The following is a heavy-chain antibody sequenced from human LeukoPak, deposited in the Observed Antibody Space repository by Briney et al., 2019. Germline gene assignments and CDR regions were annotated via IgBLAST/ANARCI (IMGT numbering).Heavy chain of an antibody. CDR1: GYTFTSYA. CDR2: INTNTGNP. D-gene: IGHD6-13*01. J-gene: IGHJ3*02. CDR3: ARDVSSSWYEDPLGDI. V-gene: IGHV7-4-1*02. Sequence: GASVKVSCKASGYTFTSYAMNWVRQAPGQGLEWMGWINTNTGNPTYAQGSTGRFVFSLDTSVSTAYLRISSLKAEDTAVYYCARDVSSSWYEDPLGDIWGQGTMVTVSS.